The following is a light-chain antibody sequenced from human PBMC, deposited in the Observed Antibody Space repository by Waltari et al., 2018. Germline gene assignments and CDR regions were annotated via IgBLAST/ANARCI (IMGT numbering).Light chain of an antibody. V-gene: IGLV4-69*01. J-gene: IGLJ3*02. Sequence: QLVLTQSPSASASLGASVKLTCTLSSGHSSNLIAWLPQQPGKGPRYLMKVNSDGSHRKGDESPDRFSGSSSGAERYLTISSLQSEDEADYYCETGGHGTWVFGGGTKLTVL. CDR2: VNSDGSH. CDR1: SGHSSNL. CDR3: ETGGHGTWV.